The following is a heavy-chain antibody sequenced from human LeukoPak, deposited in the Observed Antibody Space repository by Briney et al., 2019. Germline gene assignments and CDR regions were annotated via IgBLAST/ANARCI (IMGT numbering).Heavy chain of an antibody. Sequence: ASVKVSCKASGYTFTSNCIHWVRQAPGQGLEWMGMIYPRDGSTSYAQKFQGRVTVTRDTSTSTVHMELSGLRSEDTAVYYCARDQEGFDYWDQGTLVTVSS. CDR1: GYTFTSNC. CDR3: ARDQEGFDY. CDR2: IYPRDGST. V-gene: IGHV1-46*01. J-gene: IGHJ4*02.